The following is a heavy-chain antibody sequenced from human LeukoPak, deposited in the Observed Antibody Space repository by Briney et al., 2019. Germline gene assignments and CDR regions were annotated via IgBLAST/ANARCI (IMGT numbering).Heavy chain of an antibody. J-gene: IGHJ4*02. CDR2: ISAYNGNT. Sequence: GASVKVSCKASGYTFTSYGISWVRQAPGQGLEWMGWISAYNGNTNYAQKLQGRVTMTTDTSTSTAYMELRSLRSDDTAVYYCARGVVVAATKITFLDYWGQVTLFTVSS. CDR1: GYTFTSYG. CDR3: ARGVVVAATKITFLDY. D-gene: IGHD2-15*01. V-gene: IGHV1-18*01.